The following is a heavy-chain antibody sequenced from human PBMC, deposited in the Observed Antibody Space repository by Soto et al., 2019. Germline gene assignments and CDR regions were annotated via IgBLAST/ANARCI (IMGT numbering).Heavy chain of an antibody. J-gene: IGHJ3*02. CDR1: GYTFTNYY. CDR3: AREGGSFGAFDI. D-gene: IGHD3-3*01. V-gene: IGHV1-46*01. Sequence: QVQLVQSGAEVKKPGASVKVSCKASGYTFTNYYMHWVRQAPGQGLEWMGIINPSGGSTSYAQKLQGRVTMTRDTSTSTVYMELSSLRSEDTAVYYCAREGGSFGAFDIWGQGTMVTVSS. CDR2: INPSGGST.